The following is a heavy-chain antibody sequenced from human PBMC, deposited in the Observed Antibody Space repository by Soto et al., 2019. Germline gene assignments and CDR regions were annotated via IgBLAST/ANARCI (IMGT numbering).Heavy chain of an antibody. V-gene: IGHV3-23*01. CDR1: GFTFSSYA. CDR3: AKAGFSSGWSPSYFDY. Sequence: EVQLLESGGGLVQPGRSLRLSCAASGFTFSSYAMNWVRQAPGKGLEWVSAMSGTGGSTYYADSVKGRFTLSRDKSKNTLYLQMSSLRAEDTAGFYCAKAGFSSGWSPSYFDYWGQGTLVTVSS. CDR2: MSGTGGST. D-gene: IGHD6-19*01. J-gene: IGHJ4*02.